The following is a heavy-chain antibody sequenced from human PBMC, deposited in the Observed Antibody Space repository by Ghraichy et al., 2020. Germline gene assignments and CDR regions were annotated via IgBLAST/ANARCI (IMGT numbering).Heavy chain of an antibody. Sequence: SETLSLTCAVYGGSFSGYYWSWIRQPPGKGLEWIGEINHSGSTNYNPSLKSRVTISVDTSKNQFSLKLSSVTAADTAVYYCARTDFGTSSSIDYWGQGTLVTVSS. J-gene: IGHJ4*02. CDR1: GGSFSGYY. CDR3: ARTDFGTSSSIDY. CDR2: INHSGST. V-gene: IGHV4-34*01. D-gene: IGHD2-2*01.